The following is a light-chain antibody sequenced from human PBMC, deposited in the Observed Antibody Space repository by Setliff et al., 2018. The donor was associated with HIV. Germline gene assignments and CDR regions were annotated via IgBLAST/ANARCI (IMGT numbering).Light chain of an antibody. J-gene: IGLJ1*01. V-gene: IGLV2-14*01. CDR2: EVR. CDR3: SSYAITNTLP. CDR1: SRDVGGYNY. Sequence: SALAQPASVSGSPGQSITISCTGTSRDVGGYNYVSWYQQHPGKAPKLIIYEVRNRPSGVSSRFSGSKSGNTASLTISGLQTEDEADYYCSSYAITNTLPFGTGT.